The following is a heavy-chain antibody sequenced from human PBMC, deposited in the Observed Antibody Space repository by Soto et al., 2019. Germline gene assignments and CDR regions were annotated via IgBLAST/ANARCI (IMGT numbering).Heavy chain of an antibody. D-gene: IGHD6-6*01. Sequence: GGSLRLSCAAFGLTVSGKKYISWVRQAPGKGLEWVSALYDVDGTYYADSVKGRFTTSRDNSKNTLYLQMNSLRVEDTAVYYCVRERQLGVWGQGTTVTVSS. V-gene: IGHV3-53*01. J-gene: IGHJ6*02. CDR3: VRERQLGV. CDR2: LYDVDGT. CDR1: GLTVSGKKY.